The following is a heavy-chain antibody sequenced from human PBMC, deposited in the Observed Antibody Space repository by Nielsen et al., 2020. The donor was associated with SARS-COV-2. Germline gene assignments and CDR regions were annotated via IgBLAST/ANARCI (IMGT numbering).Heavy chain of an antibody. D-gene: IGHD6-13*01. V-gene: IGHV1-69*04. Sequence: SVKVSCKASGGTFSSYAISWVRQAPGQGLEWMGRIIPILGIANYAQKFQGRVTITADKSTSTAYMELSSLRSEDTAVYYCARDEQQLPTYYYGMDVWGQGTTVTVSS. CDR3: ARDEQQLPTYYYGMDV. CDR2: IIPILGIA. CDR1: GGTFSSYA. J-gene: IGHJ6*02.